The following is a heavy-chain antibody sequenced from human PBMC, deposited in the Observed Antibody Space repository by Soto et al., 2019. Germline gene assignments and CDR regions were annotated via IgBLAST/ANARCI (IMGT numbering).Heavy chain of an antibody. Sequence: GGSLRLSCAASGFTFSSYGMHWVRQAPGKGLEWVAVISYDGSNKYYADSVKGRFTISRDNSKNTLYLQMNSLRAEDTAVYYCAKDSSSWRSRDYYYYGMDVWGQGTTVTVSS. V-gene: IGHV3-30*18. CDR1: GFTFSSYG. CDR3: AKDSSSWRSRDYYYYGMDV. J-gene: IGHJ6*02. CDR2: ISYDGSNK. D-gene: IGHD6-13*01.